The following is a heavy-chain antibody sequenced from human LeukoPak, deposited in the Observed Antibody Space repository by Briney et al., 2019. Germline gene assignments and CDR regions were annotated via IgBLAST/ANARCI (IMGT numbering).Heavy chain of an antibody. V-gene: IGHV1-18*01. Sequence: ASVKVSCKASGYTFTSYGISWVRQAPGQGLEWMGWISAYNGNTNYAQKLQGRVTMTTDTSTSTAYMELRSLRSDDTAVYYCARDGWGSYSPGSPRGFDYGGKGPLATVSS. CDR2: ISAYNGNT. CDR1: GYTFTSYG. J-gene: IGHJ4*02. D-gene: IGHD3-10*01. CDR3: ARDGWGSYSPGSPRGFDY.